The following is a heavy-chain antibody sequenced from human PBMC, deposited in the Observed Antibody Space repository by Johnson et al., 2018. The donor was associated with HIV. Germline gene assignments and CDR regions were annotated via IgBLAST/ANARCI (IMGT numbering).Heavy chain of an antibody. V-gene: IGHV3-66*01. CDR3: ARGQGASKWEPFGGDAFDI. Sequence: VQLVESGGGLVQPGGSLRLSCAASRLPVSGYYMTWVRQGPGKGLEWVSVINSGGDTYYADSVTGRFTISRDNSKNTLYLQMNSLRAEDTAVYYCARGQGASKWEPFGGDAFDIWGQGTLVTVSS. D-gene: IGHD1-26*01. CDR2: INSGGDT. CDR1: RLPVSGYY. J-gene: IGHJ3*02.